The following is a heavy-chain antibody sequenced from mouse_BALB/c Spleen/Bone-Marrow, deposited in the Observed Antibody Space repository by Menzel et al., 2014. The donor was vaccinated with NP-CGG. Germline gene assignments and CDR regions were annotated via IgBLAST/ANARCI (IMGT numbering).Heavy chain of an antibody. CDR1: GSTFSNYG. CDR2: ISGGGSYT. D-gene: IGHD2-4*01. Sequence: EVKLVESGGGLVKSGGSLKLSCAASGSTFSNYGMSWVRQTPEKRLEWVATISGGGSYTFYSDSVKGRFTISRNNAKNNLYLQLSSLRSEDTALYYCARHAYYDQTEVSFVYWGQGTLVTVSA. J-gene: IGHJ3*01. CDR3: ARHAYYDQTEVSFVY. V-gene: IGHV5-9-2*01.